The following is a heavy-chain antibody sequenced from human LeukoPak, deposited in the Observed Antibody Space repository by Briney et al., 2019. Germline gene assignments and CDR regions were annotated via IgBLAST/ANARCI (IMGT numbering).Heavy chain of an antibody. D-gene: IGHD1-26*01. V-gene: IGHV4-34*01. Sequence: SETLSLTCAVYGGSFSGYYWSWVRQPPGKGLEWIGEIYHSGSTNYNPSLKSRVTISVDASKNQFSLNLTSVTAADTAMYYCAKSGGDLLPPLLDYWGQGTLVTVSS. CDR1: GGSFSGYY. J-gene: IGHJ4*02. CDR2: IYHSGST. CDR3: AKSGGDLLPPLLDY.